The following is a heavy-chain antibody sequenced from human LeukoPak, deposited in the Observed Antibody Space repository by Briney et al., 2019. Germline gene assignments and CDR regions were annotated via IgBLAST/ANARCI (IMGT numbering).Heavy chain of an antibody. D-gene: IGHD2-15*01. Sequence: ASVTVSCKASGYMFASYGISWVRQAPGQGLEWMGWINPNSGGTNYAQKFQGRVTMTRDTSISTAYMELSRLRSDDTAVYYCARGGFYCSGGSCYPPFDYWGQGTLVTVSS. CDR1: GYMFASYG. J-gene: IGHJ4*02. V-gene: IGHV1-2*02. CDR3: ARGGFYCSGGSCYPPFDY. CDR2: INPNSGGT.